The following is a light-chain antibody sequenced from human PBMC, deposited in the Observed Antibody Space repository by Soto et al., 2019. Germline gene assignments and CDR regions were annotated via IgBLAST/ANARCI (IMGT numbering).Light chain of an antibody. Sequence: EIVLTQSPGTLSLSPEERATLSCGASQSVSSSYLAWYQQKPGQTPRLLIYRASVRATGIPDRFSGSGSGTYFTLTITRLEPEDFAVYYCQQYGSSPPVTFGHGTRLEIK. CDR1: QSVSSSY. V-gene: IGKV3-20*01. CDR3: QQYGSSPPVT. J-gene: IGKJ5*01. CDR2: RAS.